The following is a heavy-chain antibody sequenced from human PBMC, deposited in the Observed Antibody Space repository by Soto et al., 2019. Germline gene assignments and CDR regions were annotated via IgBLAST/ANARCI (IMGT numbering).Heavy chain of an antibody. V-gene: IGHV4-34*01. J-gene: IGHJ5*02. CDR2: INHSGST. Sequence: QVQLQQWGAGLLKPSETLSLTCAVYGGSFSGYYWSWIRQPPGKGLEWIGEINHSGSTNYNPSLKSRVTISVDTSKNQFSLKLSSVTAADTAVYYCASVNTAMGRFDPWGQGTLVTVSS. CDR1: GGSFSGYY. D-gene: IGHD5-18*01. CDR3: ASVNTAMGRFDP.